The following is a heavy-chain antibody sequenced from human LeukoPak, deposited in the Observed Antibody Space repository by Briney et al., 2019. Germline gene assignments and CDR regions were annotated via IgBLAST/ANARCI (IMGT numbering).Heavy chain of an antibody. CDR2: IYWDDDK. V-gene: IGHV2-5*02. D-gene: IGHD4-17*01. CDR1: GFSLSTSGVG. CDR3: AYRDYGDYVDY. J-gene: IGHJ4*02. Sequence: SGPTLVNPTQTLTLTCTFSGFSLSTSGVGVGWIRQPPGKALEWLALIYWDDDKRYSPFLRSRLTITKDTSKNQVVLTMTNMDPVDTATYFCAYRDYGDYVDYWGQGTLVTVSS.